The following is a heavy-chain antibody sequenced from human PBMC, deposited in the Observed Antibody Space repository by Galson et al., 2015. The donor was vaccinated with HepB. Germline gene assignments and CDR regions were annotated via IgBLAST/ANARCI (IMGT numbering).Heavy chain of an antibody. V-gene: IGHV1-18*01. Sequence: SVKVSCKASGYTFTSYGISWVRQAPGQGLEWMGWISAYNGNTNYAQKLQGRVTMTTDTSTSTAYMELRSLRSAATAVYYLARTRYDFWSDLNWFDPWGQGTLVTASS. D-gene: IGHD3-3*01. CDR3: ARTRYDFWSDLNWFDP. CDR1: GYTFTSYG. CDR2: ISAYNGNT. J-gene: IGHJ5*02.